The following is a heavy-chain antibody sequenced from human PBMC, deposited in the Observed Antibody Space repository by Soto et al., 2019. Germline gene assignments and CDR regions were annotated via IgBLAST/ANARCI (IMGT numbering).Heavy chain of an antibody. D-gene: IGHD3-10*01. CDR3: ARVRIPMVRGVIINSVDPFDS. V-gene: IGHV1-18*01. CDR1: GYTFSTYG. J-gene: IGHJ5*01. CDR2: ISAYNGHT. Sequence: DSVKVSCKTSGYTFSTYGVSWVRQAPGQGLEWMGWISAYNGHTNYAQKFQGRVTMTTDTSTSAAYMELRSLRSDDTAVYYCARVRIPMVRGVIINSVDPFDSCGQGTLVTVYS.